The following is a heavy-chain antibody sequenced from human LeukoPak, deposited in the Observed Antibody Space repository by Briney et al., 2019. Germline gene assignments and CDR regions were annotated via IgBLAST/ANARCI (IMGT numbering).Heavy chain of an antibody. CDR2: ISYDGSNK. CDR1: GFTFSSYA. J-gene: IGHJ6*04. Sequence: GGSLRLSCAASGFTFSSYAVHWVRQAPGKGLEWVAVISYDGSNKYYADSVKGRFTISRDNSKNTLYLQMNSLRAEDTAVYYCARDASRTYYYYYGMDVWGKGTTVTVSS. V-gene: IGHV3-30*04. D-gene: IGHD6-13*01. CDR3: ARDASRTYYYYYGMDV.